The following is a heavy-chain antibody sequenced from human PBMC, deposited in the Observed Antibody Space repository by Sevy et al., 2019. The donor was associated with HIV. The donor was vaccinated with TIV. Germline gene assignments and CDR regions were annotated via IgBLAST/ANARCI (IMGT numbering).Heavy chain of an antibody. CDR2: LSFGCGKI. Sequence: QLGGSLRLSCAASGFAFYDYSMSWIRQAPGKGLEGVATLSFGCGKINYTDSVKGRFTISRDNSKNSFYLQMDNLRVEDTALYYCAREGCTRPHDYWGQGTRVTVSS. V-gene: IGHV3-23*01. D-gene: IGHD2-8*01. CDR3: AREGCTRPHDY. J-gene: IGHJ4*02. CDR1: GFAFYDYS.